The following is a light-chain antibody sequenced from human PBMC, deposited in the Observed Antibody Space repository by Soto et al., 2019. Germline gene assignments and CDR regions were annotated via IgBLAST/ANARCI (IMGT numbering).Light chain of an antibody. J-gene: IGKJ2*01. Sequence: DIQMTQSPSTLSASVGDRVTITCRASQSISTWLGWYQQKPGKAPKFLIYDASNLESGVSSRFRGSGSGTEFTLTISSLQSDDCATYYCQQYYSHRYTFGQGTKLEIK. CDR2: DAS. V-gene: IGKV1-5*01. CDR3: QQYYSHRYT. CDR1: QSISTW.